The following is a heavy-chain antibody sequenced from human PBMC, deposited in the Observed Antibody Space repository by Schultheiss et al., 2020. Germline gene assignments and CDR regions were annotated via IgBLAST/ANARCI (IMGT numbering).Heavy chain of an antibody. CDR2: INHSGST. V-gene: IGHV4-34*01. CDR3: ARDNWGWPAFDI. CDR1: GGSFSGYY. J-gene: IGHJ3*02. Sequence: SQTLSLTCAVYGGSFSGYYWSWIRQPPGKGLEWIGEINHSGSTNYNPSLKSRVTISVDTSKNQFSLKLSSVTAADTAVYYCARDNWGWPAFDIWGQGTMVTVSS. D-gene: IGHD7-27*01.